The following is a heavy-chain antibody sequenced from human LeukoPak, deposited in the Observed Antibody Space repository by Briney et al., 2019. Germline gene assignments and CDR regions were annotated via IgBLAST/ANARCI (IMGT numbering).Heavy chain of an antibody. Sequence: GGSLRLSCAASGFTFSNAWMSWVRQAPGKGLEWVGRIKGKTDGGTTDYAAPVKGRFTISRDDSKNTPYLQMNSLKTEDTAVYYCPTALWGSPSPYYDSSGYYSVPLDSWGQGTLVTASS. CDR1: GFTFSNAW. CDR3: PTALWGSPSPYYDSSGYYSVPLDS. D-gene: IGHD3-22*01. CDR2: IKGKTDGGTT. J-gene: IGHJ4*02. V-gene: IGHV3-15*01.